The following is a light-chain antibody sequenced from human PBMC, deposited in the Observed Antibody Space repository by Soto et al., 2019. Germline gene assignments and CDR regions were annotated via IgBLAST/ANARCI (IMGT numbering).Light chain of an antibody. CDR1: SSDVGGYSY. Sequence: QSVLNQPASVSGSPGQSIAISCTGTSSDVGGYSYVSWYQQQPGKAPKLVISDVSNRPSGVSGRFSGSKSDNTASLTISGLQTEDEADYYCASYTTSSTYVFGTGTKVTVL. CDR2: DVS. J-gene: IGLJ1*01. V-gene: IGLV2-14*01. CDR3: ASYTTSSTYV.